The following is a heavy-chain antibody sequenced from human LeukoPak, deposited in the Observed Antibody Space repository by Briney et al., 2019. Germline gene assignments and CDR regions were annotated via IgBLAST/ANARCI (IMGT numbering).Heavy chain of an antibody. CDR2: ISSNSSTI. D-gene: IGHD3-10*01. J-gene: IGHJ5*02. CDR1: GFSFSSYS. V-gene: IGHV3-48*01. Sequence: GGSLRLSCAASGFSFSSYSMNWVRQAPGKGLEWVAYISSNSSTIYYADSVKGRVTISRDNAKNQLYLQMNSLRAADTAVYYCARGHGEITGAWGQGTLVTVSS. CDR3: ARGHGEITGA.